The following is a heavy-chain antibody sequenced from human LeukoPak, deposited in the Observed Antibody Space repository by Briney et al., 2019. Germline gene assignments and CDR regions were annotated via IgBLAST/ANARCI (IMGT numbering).Heavy chain of an antibody. Sequence: ASVKVSCKASGGSFITYSMNWVGQARGQGREWMGGIIHIFGEGTYAQKFQGRVTITTDESRRTAYMELRSLRSEDTAVYYCARRYYYDSPTYFEDAFDIWGQGTMVTVSS. J-gene: IGHJ3*02. V-gene: IGHV1-69*05. CDR1: GGSFITYS. D-gene: IGHD3-22*01. CDR2: IIHIFGEG. CDR3: ARRYYYDSPTYFEDAFDI.